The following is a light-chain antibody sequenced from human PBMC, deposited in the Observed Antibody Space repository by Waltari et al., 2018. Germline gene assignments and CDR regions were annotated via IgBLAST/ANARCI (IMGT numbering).Light chain of an antibody. CDR2: GAS. J-gene: IGKJ5*01. Sequence: ETVMTQPATLSVSPGERVTLSCRASQTVSSKLAWYQQERGQAPRLLIYGASTRVSDVAYRFSGSGSGKECILTISSLRSEGFAVDFCQRYHGWPLITFGQGTRLAIK. CDR3: QRYHGWPLIT. V-gene: IGKV3-15*01. CDR1: QTVSSK.